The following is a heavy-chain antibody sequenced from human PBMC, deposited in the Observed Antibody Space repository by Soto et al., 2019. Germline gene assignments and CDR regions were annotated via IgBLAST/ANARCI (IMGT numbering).Heavy chain of an antibody. CDR3: ARDRDFWSGYYNNGGYCDY. Sequence: PGGSLRLSCAASGFSFSSYGMHWVRQAPGKGLEWVALISYDGNNKYYADSVKGRFTMSRDNSKNRLYLQMNRLRVEDTAVYYCARDRDFWSGYYNNGGYCDYWGRGTLVTVSS. CDR1: GFSFSSYG. J-gene: IGHJ4*02. D-gene: IGHD3-3*01. V-gene: IGHV3-33*01. CDR2: ISYDGNNK.